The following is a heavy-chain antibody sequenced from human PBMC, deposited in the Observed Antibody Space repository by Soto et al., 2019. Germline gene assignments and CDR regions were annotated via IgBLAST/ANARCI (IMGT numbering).Heavy chain of an antibody. CDR1: GGSISSSSYY. V-gene: IGHV4-39*01. Sequence: PETLSLTCXVSGGSISSSSYYWGWIRQPPGKGLEWIGSIYYSGSTYYNPSLKSRVTISVDTSKNQFSLKLSSVTAADTAVYYCASRIRNFDYWGQGTLVTVSS. CDR3: ASRIRNFDY. D-gene: IGHD3-3*02. CDR2: IYYSGST. J-gene: IGHJ4*02.